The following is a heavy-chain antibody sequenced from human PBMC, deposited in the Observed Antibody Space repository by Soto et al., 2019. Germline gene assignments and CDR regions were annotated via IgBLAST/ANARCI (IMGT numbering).Heavy chain of an antibody. D-gene: IGHD6-19*01. V-gene: IGHV4-59*01. Sequence: SETLSLTCTVSGGSISSYYWSWIRQPPGKGLEWIGYIYYSGSTNYNPSLKSRVTISVDTSKNQISLKLSSVTAADTAVYYCARDRAVAGELDYWGQGTLVTVSS. CDR2: IYYSGST. CDR1: GGSISSYY. J-gene: IGHJ4*02. CDR3: ARDRAVAGELDY.